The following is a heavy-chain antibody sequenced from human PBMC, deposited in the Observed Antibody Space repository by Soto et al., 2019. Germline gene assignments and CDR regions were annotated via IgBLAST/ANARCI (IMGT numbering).Heavy chain of an antibody. Sequence: QVQLQESGPGLVKPSETLSLTCTVSGGSISSHYWSWIRQPPGKGLELIGYIYYRGTTDHSPSLKSRVTISVDTSKNQFSLKLSSVTAADTAVYYCARHGSGAYGMDVWGQGTTVTVSS. CDR2: IYYRGTT. CDR3: ARHGSGAYGMDV. V-gene: IGHV4-59*08. CDR1: GGSISSHY. J-gene: IGHJ6*02. D-gene: IGHD3-3*01.